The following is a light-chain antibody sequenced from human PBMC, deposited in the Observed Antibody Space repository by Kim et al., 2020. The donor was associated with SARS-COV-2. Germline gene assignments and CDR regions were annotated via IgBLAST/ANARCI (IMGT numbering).Light chain of an antibody. CDR2: DVS. CDR3: CSYAGSYTHYV. Sequence: QSAPTQARSVSGSPGQSVTISCTGTSSDVGGYNYVSWYQQHPGKAPKLMIYDVSKRPSGVSDRFSGSKSGNTASLTISGLQAEDEADYYCCSYAGSYTHYVFGTGTKVTVL. CDR1: SSDVGGYNY. V-gene: IGLV2-11*01. J-gene: IGLJ1*01.